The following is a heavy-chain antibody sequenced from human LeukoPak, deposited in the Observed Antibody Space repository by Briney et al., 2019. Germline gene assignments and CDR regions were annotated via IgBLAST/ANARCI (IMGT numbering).Heavy chain of an antibody. CDR1: GFTFSSYG. CDR2: IRYDGNNG. V-gene: IGHV3-30*02. Sequence: PGGSLRLFCAASGFTFSSYGVHWVRQAPGKGLESVAFIRYDGNNGYYADCVKGRFNISRDNSKNTLYLQMNSLRAEDTAVYYCAKYQREDYYDSSGFLDYWGQGTLVTVSS. J-gene: IGHJ4*02. CDR3: AKYQREDYYDSSGFLDY. D-gene: IGHD3-22*01.